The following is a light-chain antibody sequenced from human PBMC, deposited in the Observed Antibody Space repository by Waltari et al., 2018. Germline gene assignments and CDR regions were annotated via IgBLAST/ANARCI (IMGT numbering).Light chain of an antibody. CDR2: DAS. J-gene: IGKJ2*02. Sequence: EVVMTQSPGTLSVSPGERATFSCRASQSVRNNLAWYQQKPGQAPGLLIYDASTRAPAVPARFSGSGSGTEFTLTISSLQSEDLGVYYCQQYDQWPRTFGLGTKLEIK. CDR1: QSVRNN. CDR3: QQYDQWPRT. V-gene: IGKV3-15*01.